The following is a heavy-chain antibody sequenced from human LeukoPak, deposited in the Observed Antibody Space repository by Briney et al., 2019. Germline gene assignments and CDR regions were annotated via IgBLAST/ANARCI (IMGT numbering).Heavy chain of an antibody. CDR2: IKLDGSEK. CDR1: GLTFGKNW. V-gene: IGHV3-7*03. D-gene: IGHD3/OR15-3a*01. CDR3: ARHQYDTWSRRGNFDS. J-gene: IGHJ4*02. Sequence: GGSLRLSSVASGLTFGKNWMSWVRQAPGKGLEWVANIKLDGSEKNYVDSVKGRFTISRDNTKNSLYLQMNSLRAEDTAVFYCARHQYDTWSRRGNFDSWGQGTLVIVSS.